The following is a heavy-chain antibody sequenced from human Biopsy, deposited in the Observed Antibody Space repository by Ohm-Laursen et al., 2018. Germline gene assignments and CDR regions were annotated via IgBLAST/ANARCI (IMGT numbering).Heavy chain of an antibody. D-gene: IGHD6-6*01. CDR2: VYNSGST. Sequence: TLSLTCTVSGGSVSGYYWSWIRQTPGKGLEWIGYVYNSGSTNYNPSLKSRVTISVDMSKNEFSLNLSSVTTADTAVYYCARGEYSSSIFDHWGQGTLVTVSS. CDR3: ARGEYSSSIFDH. V-gene: IGHV4-59*02. J-gene: IGHJ4*02. CDR1: GGSVSGYY.